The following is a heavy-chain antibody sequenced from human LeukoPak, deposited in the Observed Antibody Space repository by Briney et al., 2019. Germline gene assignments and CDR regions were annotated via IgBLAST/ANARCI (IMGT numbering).Heavy chain of an antibody. D-gene: IGHD1-14*01. CDR1: GFTVITND. V-gene: IGHV3-53*01. CDR3: ARGVEPLAANTLAY. J-gene: IGHJ4*02. CDR2: LYSDGNT. Sequence: PGGSLRLSCAASGFTVITNDVTGVRQAPGKGLEWVSVLYSDGNTKYADSVQGRFTISRDNSKNTLYLEMNSLSPDDTAVDYCARGVEPLAANTLAYWGQGTLVTVSS.